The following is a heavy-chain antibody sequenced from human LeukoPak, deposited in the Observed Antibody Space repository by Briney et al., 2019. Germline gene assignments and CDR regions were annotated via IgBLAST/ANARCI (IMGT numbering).Heavy chain of an antibody. CDR3: AKGPPVGANLDY. CDR2: IRYDGSNK. J-gene: IGHJ4*02. Sequence: GGSLRHSCAASGFTFSSYGMHWVRQAPGKGLEWVAFIRYDGSNKYYADSVKGRFTISRDNSKNTLYLQVNSLRAEDTAVYYCAKGPPVGANLDYWGQGTLVTVSS. CDR1: GFTFSSYG. D-gene: IGHD1-26*01. V-gene: IGHV3-30*02.